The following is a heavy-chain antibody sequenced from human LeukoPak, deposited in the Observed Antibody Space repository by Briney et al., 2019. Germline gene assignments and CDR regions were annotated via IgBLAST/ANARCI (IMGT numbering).Heavy chain of an antibody. J-gene: IGHJ4*02. Sequence: GGSLRLSCAASGFTFGSYAMSWVRQAPGKGLEWVSAISGSGGSTYYADSVKGRFTISRDNAKNSLYLQMNSLRAEDTAVYYCARDTRSGSYYDDYWGQGTLVTVSS. CDR1: GFTFGSYA. V-gene: IGHV3-23*01. CDR3: ARDTRSGSYYDDY. D-gene: IGHD1-26*01. CDR2: ISGSGGST.